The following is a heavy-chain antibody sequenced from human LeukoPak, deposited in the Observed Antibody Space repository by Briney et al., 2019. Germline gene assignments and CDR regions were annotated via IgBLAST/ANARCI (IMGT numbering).Heavy chain of an antibody. V-gene: IGHV1-69*05. D-gene: IGHD1-26*01. CDR2: IIPMFNTA. CDR1: GGTFSSYA. CDR3: ARVFARGGEISGSYYYY. Sequence: SVKVSCKASGGTFSSYAVSWVRQAPGQGLEWMGGIIPMFNTANYAQKFQGRVTITTGESTSTVYMELSSLGSEDTAMYYCARVFARGGEISGSYYYYWGQGTLVTVSS. J-gene: IGHJ4*02.